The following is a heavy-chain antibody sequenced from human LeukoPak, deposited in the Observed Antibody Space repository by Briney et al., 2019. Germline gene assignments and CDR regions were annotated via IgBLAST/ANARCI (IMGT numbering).Heavy chain of an antibody. J-gene: IGHJ4*02. CDR3: ARDRGSSGWFYFDY. CDR2: IHYSGTT. V-gene: IGHV4-59*01. Sequence: SETLSLTCTVSGVSSSTYFWSWIRQPPGKGLEWIGYIHYSGTTKYNPSLKSRVAISVDTSKNQCSLMLTSLTASDTAVYYCARDRGSSGWFYFDYWGQGTLVTVSS. D-gene: IGHD6-19*01. CDR1: GVSSSTYF.